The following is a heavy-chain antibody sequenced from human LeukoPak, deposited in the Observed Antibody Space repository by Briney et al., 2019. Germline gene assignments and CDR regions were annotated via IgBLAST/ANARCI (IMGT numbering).Heavy chain of an antibody. Sequence: GGSLRLSCAASGLTFSTYAMSWVRQAPGKGLEWVSAISGSGDNTYYADSVKGRFTISRDNSENTLYLQMNSLRGEDTAVYYCAKLDCKSQGRPRGASDIWGQGTMVTVSS. CDR2: ISGSGDNT. D-gene: IGHD2-21*02. CDR1: GLTFSTYA. V-gene: IGHV3-23*01. CDR3: AKLDCKSQGRPRGASDI. J-gene: IGHJ3*02.